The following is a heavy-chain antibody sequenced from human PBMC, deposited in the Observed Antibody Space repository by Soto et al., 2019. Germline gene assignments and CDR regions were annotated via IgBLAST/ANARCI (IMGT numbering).Heavy chain of an antibody. CDR1: GGSISSYY. D-gene: IGHD6-13*01. J-gene: IGHJ6*02. CDR3: ARDVIGSWYGYYYGMDV. Sequence: ASETLSLTCTVSGGSISSYYWSWIRQPAGKGLEWIGRIYTSGSTNYNPSLKSRVTMSVDTSKNQFSLKLSSVTAADTAVYYCARDVIGSWYGYYYGMDVWGQGTTVTVS. V-gene: IGHV4-4*07. CDR2: IYTSGST.